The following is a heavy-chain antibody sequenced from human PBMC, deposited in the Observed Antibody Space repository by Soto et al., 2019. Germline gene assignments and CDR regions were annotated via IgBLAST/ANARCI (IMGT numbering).Heavy chain of an antibody. CDR1: GGSFSGYY. D-gene: IGHD3-10*01. V-gene: IGHV4-34*01. CDR2: INHSGST. J-gene: IGHJ6*02. CDR3: ARAAAITMVRPYYYYGMDV. Sequence: TSETLSLTCAVYGGSFSGYYWSWIRQPPGKGLEWIGEINHSGSTNYNPSLKSRVTISVDTSKNQFSLKLSYVTAADTAVYYCARAAAITMVRPYYYYGMDVWGQGTTVTVSS.